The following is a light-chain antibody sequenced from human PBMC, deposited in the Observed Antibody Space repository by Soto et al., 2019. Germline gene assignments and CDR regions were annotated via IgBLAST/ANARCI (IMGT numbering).Light chain of an antibody. J-gene: IGLJ2*01. V-gene: IGLV4-69*01. CDR2: LNNDGSH. Sequence: QLVLTQSPSASASLGASVKLTCTLSSGHSSYAIAWHQKQPGKGPRYLMELNNDGSHTKGDGIPDRFSGSSSGAERYLIISSLQSEDEADYYCQTWGTGFQVFGGGTKLTVL. CDR1: SGHSSYA. CDR3: QTWGTGFQV.